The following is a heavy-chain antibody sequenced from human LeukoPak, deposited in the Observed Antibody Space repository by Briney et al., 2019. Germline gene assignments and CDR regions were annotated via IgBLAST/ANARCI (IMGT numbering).Heavy chain of an antibody. J-gene: IGHJ3*02. Sequence: SQTLSRTCAVSGGSISSGGYSWSWIRQPPGKGLEWIGYIYHSGSTYYNPSLKSRVTISVDRSKNQFSLKLSSVTAADTAVYYCARTVEQLDAFDIWGQGTMVTVSS. CDR3: ARTVEQLDAFDI. D-gene: IGHD6-6*01. V-gene: IGHV4-30-2*01. CDR1: GGSISSGGYS. CDR2: IYHSGST.